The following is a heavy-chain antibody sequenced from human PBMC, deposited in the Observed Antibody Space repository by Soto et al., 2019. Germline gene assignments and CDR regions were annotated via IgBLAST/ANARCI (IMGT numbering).Heavy chain of an antibody. V-gene: IGHV2-5*02. D-gene: IGHD6-13*01. CDR2: IYWDDDK. CDR3: AYLYSSSWFDY. Sequence: QITLKESGPPLVKPTQTLTLTCTFSGFSLSTSGVGVGWIRQPPGKALEWLALIYWDDDKRYSPTLKSRLTXTXXSSKNQVVLTMTNMDPVDTATYYCAYLYSSSWFDYWGQGTLVTVSS. CDR1: GFSLSTSGVG. J-gene: IGHJ4*02.